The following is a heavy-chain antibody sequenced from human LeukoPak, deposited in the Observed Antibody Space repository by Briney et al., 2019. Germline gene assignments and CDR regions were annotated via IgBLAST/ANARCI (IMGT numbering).Heavy chain of an antibody. CDR3: AKGGYYYDSSGYYAQYFQH. D-gene: IGHD3-22*01. CDR1: GFTFDDYA. J-gene: IGHJ1*01. Sequence: PGRSLRLSCAASGFTFDDYAMHWVRQAPGKGLEWVPGISWNSGSIGYADSVKGRFTISRDNAKNSLCLQMNSLRAEDTALYYCAKGGYYYDSSGYYAQYFQHWGQGTLVTVSS. V-gene: IGHV3-9*01. CDR2: ISWNSGSI.